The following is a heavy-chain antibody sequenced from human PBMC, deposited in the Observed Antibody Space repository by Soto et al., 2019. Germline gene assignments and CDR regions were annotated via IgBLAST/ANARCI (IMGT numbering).Heavy chain of an antibody. D-gene: IGHD6-19*01. Sequence: PGWSLRLSCEASGFNFKKFAMGWVRQAPGEGLEWVAGISCCGGSTSYADSVKGRFSLARDDSKSTLSLHLNSLRFEDTARYFCAKADGEQWLIPHLDNWGQGTLVTVSS. CDR1: GFNFKKFA. CDR3: AKADGEQWLIPHLDN. CDR2: ISCCGGST. V-gene: IGHV3-23*01. J-gene: IGHJ4*02.